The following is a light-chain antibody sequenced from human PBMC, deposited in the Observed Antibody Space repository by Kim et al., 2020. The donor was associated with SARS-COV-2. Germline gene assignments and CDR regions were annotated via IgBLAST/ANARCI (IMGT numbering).Light chain of an antibody. V-gene: IGKV1-5*03. CDR1: QGIDSW. J-gene: IGKJ1*01. CDR2: QES. CDR3: QQYRSYPWT. Sequence: DTQMTQSPSTLSASVGDRVIITCRASQGIDSWLAWYQQRPGRAPNLLIYQESILESGVPSRFSGSGSGTDFTLTISSLQPDDFATYYCQQYRSYPWTFGQGTKVDIK.